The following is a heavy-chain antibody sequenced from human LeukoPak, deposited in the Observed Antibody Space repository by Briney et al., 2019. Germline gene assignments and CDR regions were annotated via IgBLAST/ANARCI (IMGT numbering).Heavy chain of an antibody. CDR3: TKDLGSGSHRDFYYGMDV. CDR1: GFTFEDFA. CDR2: ISWDSRDV. D-gene: IGHD3-10*01. V-gene: IGHV3-9*01. J-gene: IGHJ6*02. Sequence: GGSLRLSCEASGFTFEDFAMHWVRQVPGKGPEWVSGISWDSRDVEYADSVKGRLTISRDNAKSSLFLQMDSLRPEDTALYFCTKDLGSGSHRDFYYGMDVWGQGTAVTVSS.